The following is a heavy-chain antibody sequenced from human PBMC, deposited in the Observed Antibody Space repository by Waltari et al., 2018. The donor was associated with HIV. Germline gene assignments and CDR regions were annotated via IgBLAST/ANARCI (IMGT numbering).Heavy chain of an antibody. J-gene: IGHJ6*02. CDR2: IKQDVSEK. D-gene: IGHD2-2*02. V-gene: IGHV3-7*01. CDR1: GFTFRNFW. CDR3: ASPSIRAGMDV. Sequence: EVQLVESGGGLVQPGGSLRLPCAASGFTFRNFWMSWVRQAPGKGLEWLANIKQDVSEKYYVDSVKGRFTISRDNAKNSLYLQMNSLRAEDTAVYYCASPSIRAGMDVWGQGTTVTVSS.